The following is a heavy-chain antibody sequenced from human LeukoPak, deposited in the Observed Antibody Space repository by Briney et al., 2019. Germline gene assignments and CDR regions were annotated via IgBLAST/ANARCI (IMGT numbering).Heavy chain of an antibody. V-gene: IGHV1-18*01. CDR3: ARGAPRGVWNFYFDY. CDR1: GYAFSSYG. Sequence: EASVKVSCKASGYAFSSYGIGWVRQAPGQGLEWMGWVGPYNRKTNYSQKFQGRVTMTTDTSTNTAYLELGTLRSDDTAVYYCARGAPRGVWNFYFDYWGQGTLVTVSS. CDR2: VGPYNRKT. D-gene: IGHD1-7*01. J-gene: IGHJ4*02.